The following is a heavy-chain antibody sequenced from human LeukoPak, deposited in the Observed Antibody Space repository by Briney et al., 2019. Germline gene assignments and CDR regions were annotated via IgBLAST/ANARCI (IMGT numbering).Heavy chain of an antibody. Sequence: SETLSLTCTVSGGSISSYYWSWIRQPPGKGLEWIGSIYYSGSTYYNPSLKSRVTISVDTSKNQFSLKLSSVTAADTAVYYCARGYSSTIDYWGQGTLVTVSS. CDR2: IYYSGST. CDR3: ARGYSSTIDY. J-gene: IGHJ4*02. V-gene: IGHV4-59*12. CDR1: GGSISSYY. D-gene: IGHD6-13*01.